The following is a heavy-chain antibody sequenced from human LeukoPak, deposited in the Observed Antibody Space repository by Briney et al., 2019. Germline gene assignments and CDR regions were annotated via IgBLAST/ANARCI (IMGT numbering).Heavy chain of an antibody. CDR2: ISGDGGSS. V-gene: IGHV3-43*02. D-gene: IGHD4-11*01. CDR3: AKDMVRLGVKHSNYVPRASYYYYYYGMDV. J-gene: IGHJ6*02. Sequence: PGGSLRLSCAASRFTFNDYAMHWVRQAPGKGLEWVSLISGDGGSSYYADSVKGRFTISRDNSKNSLYLQMNSLRTEDTALYYCAKDMVRLGVKHSNYVPRASYYYYYYGMDVWGQGTTVTVSS. CDR1: RFTFNDYA.